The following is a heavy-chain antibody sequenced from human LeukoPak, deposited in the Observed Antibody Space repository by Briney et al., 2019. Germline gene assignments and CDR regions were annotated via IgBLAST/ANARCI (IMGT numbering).Heavy chain of an antibody. J-gene: IGHJ1*01. CDR2: IYYSGST. D-gene: IGHD6-13*01. Sequence: SSETLSLTCTVSGGSISSSSYYWGWIRQPPGKGLEWIGSIYYSGSTYYNPSLKSRVTISVDTSKNQFSLKLSSVTAADTAVYYCAKAAATFQHWGQGTLVTVSS. V-gene: IGHV4-39*07. CDR1: GGSISSSSYY. CDR3: AKAAATFQH.